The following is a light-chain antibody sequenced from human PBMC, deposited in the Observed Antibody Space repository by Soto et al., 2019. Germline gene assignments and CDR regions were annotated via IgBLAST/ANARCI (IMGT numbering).Light chain of an antibody. J-gene: IGKJ3*01. CDR1: QSVSSSY. CDR3: QQYGPRIT. V-gene: IGKV3-20*01. CDR2: GAS. Sequence: EIGLTQSPGTLSLSPGERATLSCRASQSVSSSYLAWYQQKPGQAPRLLIYGASSRATGIPDRFSGSGSGTDFTLTISRLEPEDFAVYYCQQYGPRITVGPGTKVDIK.